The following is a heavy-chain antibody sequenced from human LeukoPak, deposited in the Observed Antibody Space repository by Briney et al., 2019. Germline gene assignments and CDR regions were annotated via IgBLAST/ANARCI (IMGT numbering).Heavy chain of an antibody. CDR2: ISGSGGST. J-gene: IGHJ5*02. D-gene: IGHD1-26*01. CDR1: GFTFNSYS. CDR3: ANGMSWFDP. Sequence: AGGSLRLSCAASGFTFNSYSMTWVRQAPGKGLEWVSSISGSGGSTYYADSVKGRFTISRDNSENTVYLQMNSLRAEDTAVYYCANGMSWFDPWGQGTLVTVSS. V-gene: IGHV3-23*01.